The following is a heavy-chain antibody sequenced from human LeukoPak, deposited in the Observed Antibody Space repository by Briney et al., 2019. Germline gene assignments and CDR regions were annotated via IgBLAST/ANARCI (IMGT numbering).Heavy chain of an antibody. CDR1: GFTVSSNY. J-gene: IGHJ4*02. V-gene: IGHV3-7*01. CDR3: ARDLGKAGGYSSAFDY. D-gene: IGHD6-19*01. Sequence: GGSLRLSCAASGFTVSSNYMSWVRQAPGKGLEWVANIRQDGSERYYVVSVKGRFTISRDNAKNSLYLQMDSLRAEDTAVYYCARDLGKAGGYSSAFDYWGQGTLVTVSS. CDR2: IRQDGSER.